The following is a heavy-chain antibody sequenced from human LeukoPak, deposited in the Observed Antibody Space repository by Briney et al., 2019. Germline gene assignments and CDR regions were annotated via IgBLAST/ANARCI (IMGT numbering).Heavy chain of an antibody. J-gene: IGHJ5*02. CDR1: GGSISSYY. CDR3: ARETNIVATIRWFDP. V-gene: IGHV4-4*07. Sequence: SETLSLTCTVSGGSISSYYWSWIRQPAGKGLEWIGRIYTSGSTNYNPPLKSRVTMSVDTSKNQFSLKLSSVTAADTAVYYCARETNIVATIRWFDPWGQGALVTVSS. CDR2: IYTSGST. D-gene: IGHD5-12*01.